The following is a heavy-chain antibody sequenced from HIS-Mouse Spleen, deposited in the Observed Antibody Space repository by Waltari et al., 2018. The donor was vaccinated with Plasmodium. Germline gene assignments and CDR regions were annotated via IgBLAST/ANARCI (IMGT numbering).Heavy chain of an antibody. J-gene: IGHJ4*02. D-gene: IGHD1-7*01. CDR2: IYYSGST. Sequence: QLQLQESGPGLVKPSETLSLTCTVSGGSISSSSYYWGWIRQPPGKGLEWIGSIYYSGSTYYNPSRKSRVTISVDTSKNQFSLKLSSVTAADTAVYYCARDRITGTSYFDYWGQGTLVTVSS. CDR3: ARDRITGTSYFDY. V-gene: IGHV4-39*07. CDR1: GGSISSSSYY.